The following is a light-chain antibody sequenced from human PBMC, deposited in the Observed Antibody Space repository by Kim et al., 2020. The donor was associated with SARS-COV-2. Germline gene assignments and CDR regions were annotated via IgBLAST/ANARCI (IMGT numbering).Light chain of an antibody. V-gene: IGKV3-11*01. CDR3: QQRSNWPWT. Sequence: WAPGKRVTLSCGASRSASSYLAWFQQKRGQPPRLLIYDAFNRATGIPAKFSGSGSGTDFTLTISSLEPEDFAVYYCQQRSNWPWTFGQGTKVDIK. CDR1: RSASSY. CDR2: DAF. J-gene: IGKJ1*01.